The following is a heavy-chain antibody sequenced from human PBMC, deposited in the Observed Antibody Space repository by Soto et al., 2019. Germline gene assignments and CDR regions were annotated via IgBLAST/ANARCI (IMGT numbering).Heavy chain of an antibody. CDR3: XXXXXXXYYYGMDV. V-gene: IGHV1-69*05. CDR1: GGTFSSYA. J-gene: IGHJ6*02. Sequence: QVQLVQSGAEVKKPGSSVKVSCKASGGTFSSYAISWARQAPGQGLEWMGGIIPIFGTADYAQKLQGRVXXXXXXXXXXXXXXXXXXXXXXXXXXXCXXXXXXXYYYGMDVWGQGTKVTVSS. CDR2: IIPIFGTA. D-gene: IGHD2-15*01.